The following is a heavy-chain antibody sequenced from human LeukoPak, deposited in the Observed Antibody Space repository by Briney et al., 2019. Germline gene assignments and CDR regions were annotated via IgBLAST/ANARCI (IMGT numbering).Heavy chain of an antibody. CDR1: GFTFSNYG. D-gene: IGHD6-19*01. Sequence: GGSLRLSCAASGFTFSNYGMHWVRQAPGKGLEWVAVISYDGSNKYYADSVKGRFTISRDNSKNTLYLQMNSLRAEDTAVFYCARARGIAVTFDAFDIWGQGTMVTVSS. CDR3: ARARGIAVTFDAFDI. V-gene: IGHV3-30*03. J-gene: IGHJ3*02. CDR2: ISYDGSNK.